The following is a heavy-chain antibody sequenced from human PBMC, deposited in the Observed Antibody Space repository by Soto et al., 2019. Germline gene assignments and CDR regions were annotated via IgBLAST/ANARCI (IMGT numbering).Heavy chain of an antibody. CDR2: IIPIFGTA. D-gene: IGHD2-2*01. CDR3: ARDCVVPAAEGGCDY. V-gene: IGHV1-69*06. J-gene: IGHJ4*02. CDR1: GGTFSSYA. Sequence: QVQLVQSGAEVKKPGSSVKVSCKAAGGTFSSYAISWVRQAPGQGLEWMGGIIPIFGTANYAQKFQGRVTITADKATSTAYMELSSLRSEDTAVYYCARDCVVPAAEGGCDYWGQGTLVTVSS.